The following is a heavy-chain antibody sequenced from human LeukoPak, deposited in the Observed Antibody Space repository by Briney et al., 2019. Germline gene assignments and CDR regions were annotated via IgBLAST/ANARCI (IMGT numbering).Heavy chain of an antibody. Sequence: SETLSLTCAVYGRSFSGYYWSWIRQPPGKGLEWIGEINHSGSTNYNPSLKSRVTISVDTSKNQFSLKLSSVTAADTAVYYCARGLDYGDFDIWGQGTMVTVSS. CDR1: GRSFSGYY. V-gene: IGHV4-34*01. CDR3: ARGLDYGDFDI. J-gene: IGHJ3*02. CDR2: INHSGST. D-gene: IGHD4-17*01.